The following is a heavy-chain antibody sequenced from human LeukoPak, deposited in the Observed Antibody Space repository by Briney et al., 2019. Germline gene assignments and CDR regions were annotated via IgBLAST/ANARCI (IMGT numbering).Heavy chain of an antibody. J-gene: IGHJ4*02. CDR1: GFTFSSYA. CDR3: ARATYYYDSSGVGVRYFDY. V-gene: IGHV3-23*01. D-gene: IGHD3-22*01. Sequence: GSLRLSCAASGFTFSSYAMSWVRQAPGKGLEWVSGISGGGISTDYADSVKGRFTISRDNSKNTVYLQMNSLRAEDTAVYYCARATYYYDSSGVGVRYFDYWGQGTLVTVSS. CDR2: ISGGGIST.